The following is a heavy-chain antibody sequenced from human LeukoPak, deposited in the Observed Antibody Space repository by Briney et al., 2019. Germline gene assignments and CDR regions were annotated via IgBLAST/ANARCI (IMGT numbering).Heavy chain of an antibody. CDR2: IYSGGST. V-gene: IGHV3-53*01. CDR1: GFTVSSNH. D-gene: IGHD1-1*01. J-gene: IGHJ4*02. Sequence: GSLRLSCAASGFTVSSNHINWVRQAPGKGLEWVSVIYSGGSTDYADSVKGRFTISRDNSKNTLYLQMNSLRAEDTAVYHCARGPAGYNWGQGTLVTVSS. CDR3: ARGPAGYN.